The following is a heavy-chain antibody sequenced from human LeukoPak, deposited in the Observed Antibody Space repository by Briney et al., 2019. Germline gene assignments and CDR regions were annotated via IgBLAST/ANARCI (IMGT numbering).Heavy chain of an antibody. Sequence: ASVKVSCKASGYTFTSYGISWVRQAPGQGLEWMGWISAYNGNTNYAQKLQGRVTMTTDTSTSTAYMELRSLRSDDTAVYYCARDTYLYYDSSGYYSSIDYWGQGTLVTVSS. J-gene: IGHJ4*02. D-gene: IGHD3-22*01. CDR2: ISAYNGNT. CDR1: GYTFTSYG. V-gene: IGHV1-18*01. CDR3: ARDTYLYYDSSGYYSSIDY.